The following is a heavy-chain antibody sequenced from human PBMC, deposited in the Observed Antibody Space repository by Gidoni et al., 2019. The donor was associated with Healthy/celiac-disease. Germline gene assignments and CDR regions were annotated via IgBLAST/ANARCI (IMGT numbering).Heavy chain of an antibody. J-gene: IGHJ4*02. V-gene: IGHV1-69*01. CDR3: ARKGAPFYDSSGYYYLFDY. CDR2: LIPIFGTA. Sequence: QVQLVQSGAEVKKPGSSVKVSCKASGGPFSSYAISWVRQSPGQGLEWMGGLIPIFGTANYAQKFQGRVTITADESTSTAYMELSSLRSEDTAVYYCARKGAPFYDSSGYYYLFDYWGQGTLVTVSS. D-gene: IGHD3-22*01. CDR1: GGPFSSYA.